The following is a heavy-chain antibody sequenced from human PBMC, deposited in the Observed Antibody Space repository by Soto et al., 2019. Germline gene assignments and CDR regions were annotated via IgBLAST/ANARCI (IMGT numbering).Heavy chain of an antibody. V-gene: IGHV3-23*01. Sequence: EVQLLESGGGLVQPGGSVRLSCAASGFTFSSYAMSWVRQAPGKGLEWVSAISGSGGSTYYADSVKGRFTISRDNSKNTLYLQMNSLRAEDTAVCYCAKDLWFGELLLDYWDQGTLVTVSS. CDR3: AKDLWFGELLLDY. D-gene: IGHD3-10*01. CDR2: ISGSGGST. CDR1: GFTFSSYA. J-gene: IGHJ4*02.